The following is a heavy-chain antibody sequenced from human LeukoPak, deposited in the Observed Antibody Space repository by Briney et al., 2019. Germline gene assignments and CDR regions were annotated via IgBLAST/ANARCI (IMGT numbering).Heavy chain of an antibody. V-gene: IGHV3-30*04. J-gene: IGHJ5*02. Sequence: GGSLRLSCAASGFTFSSYAMHWARQAPGKGLEWVAVISYDGSNKYYADSVKGRFTISRDNSKNTLYLQMNSLRAEDTAVYYCARGNGFDPWGQGTLVTVSS. CDR3: ARGNGFDP. CDR2: ISYDGSNK. CDR1: GFTFSSYA.